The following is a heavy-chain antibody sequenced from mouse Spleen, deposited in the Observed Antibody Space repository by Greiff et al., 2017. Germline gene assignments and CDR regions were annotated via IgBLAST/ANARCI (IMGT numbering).Heavy chain of an antibody. CDR3: ARNGIYAMDY. D-gene: IGHD2-1*01. V-gene: IGHV5-9-1*01. J-gene: IGHJ4*01. CDR1: GFTFSSYA. CDR2: LSSGGSYT. Sequence: EVKLMESGGGLVKPGGSLKLSCAASGFTFSSYAMSWVRQTPEKRLEWVANLSSGGSYTYYPDSVKGRFTISRDNAKNTLYLHMSSLRSEDTAMYYCARNGIYAMDYWGQGTSVTVSS.